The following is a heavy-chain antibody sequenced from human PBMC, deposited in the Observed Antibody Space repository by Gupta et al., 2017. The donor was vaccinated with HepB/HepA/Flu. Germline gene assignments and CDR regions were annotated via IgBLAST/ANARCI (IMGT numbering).Heavy chain of an antibody. CDR1: GYTFSNYY. Sequence: QVQVVQSGAEVKQPGASVKVSCKVSGYTFSNYYMRWVRQAPGQGLEWIGWIKSNSGGTISAQKFQGRVTMTRDTSMSTASMELSRMTSDDTAVYYWARGILTTISGYWGQGTLVTVS. D-gene: IGHD2/OR15-2a*01. CDR3: ARGILTTISGY. CDR2: IKSNSGGT. J-gene: IGHJ4*02. V-gene: IGHV1-2*02.